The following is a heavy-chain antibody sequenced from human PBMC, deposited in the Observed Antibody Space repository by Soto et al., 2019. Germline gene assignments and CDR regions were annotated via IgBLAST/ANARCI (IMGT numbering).Heavy chain of an antibody. V-gene: IGHV4-61*01. CDR1: GGPVSSGSYY. CDR3: ARGDLNYYYGMDV. Sequence: QVQLQESGPGLVKPSETLSLTCTVSGGPVSSGSYYWSWIRQPPGKGLEWIGYIYYSGSTNYNPSLKIRVTISVDTSKNQFSLKLSSVTAADTAVYYCARGDLNYYYGMDVWGQGTTVTVSS. CDR2: IYYSGST. J-gene: IGHJ6*02.